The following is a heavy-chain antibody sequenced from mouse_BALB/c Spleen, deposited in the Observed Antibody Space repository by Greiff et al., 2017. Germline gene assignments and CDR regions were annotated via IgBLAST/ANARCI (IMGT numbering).Heavy chain of an antibody. D-gene: IGHD2-3*01. V-gene: IGHV2-9*02. J-gene: IGHJ3*01. CDR2: IWAGGST. Sequence: VKVVESGPGLVAPSQSLSITCTVSGFSLTSYGVHWVRQPPGKGLEWLGVIWAGGSTNYNSALMSRLSISKDNSKSQVFLKMNSLQTDDTAMYYCAGDNGYSWFAYWGQGTLVTVSA. CDR1: GFSLTSYG. CDR3: AGDNGYSWFAY.